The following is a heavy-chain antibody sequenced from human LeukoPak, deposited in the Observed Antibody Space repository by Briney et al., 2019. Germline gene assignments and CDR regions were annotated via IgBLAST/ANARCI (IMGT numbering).Heavy chain of an antibody. CDR1: GYTFATYF. CDR2: IKPNSGVT. J-gene: IGHJ4*02. CDR3: ARPTYCGSNCYFNFDY. Sequence: ASVKVSCKTSGYTFATYFIHWVRQAPGQGLEWMGYIKPNSGVTNYAQKFRGRVTMTWDTSISTAYIELSGLTSDDTAIYYCARPTYCGSNCYFNFDYWGQGTLVTVSS. V-gene: IGHV1-2*02. D-gene: IGHD2-21*02.